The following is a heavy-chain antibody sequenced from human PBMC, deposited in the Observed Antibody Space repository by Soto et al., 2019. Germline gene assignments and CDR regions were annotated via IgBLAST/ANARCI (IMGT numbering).Heavy chain of an antibody. CDR2: IKSKTDGGTT. J-gene: IGHJ6*02. D-gene: IGHD3-3*01. CDR3: TTDHLGVRFLECFSYYGIDG. Sequence: GGSLRLSCAASGFTFSNAWMSWVRQAPGKGLEWVGRIKSKTDGGTTDYAAPVKGRFTISRDDSKNTLYLQMNSLKTEDTAVYYCTTDHLGVRFLECFSYYGIDGWGQGTTVSVSS. V-gene: IGHV3-15*01. CDR1: GFTFSNAW.